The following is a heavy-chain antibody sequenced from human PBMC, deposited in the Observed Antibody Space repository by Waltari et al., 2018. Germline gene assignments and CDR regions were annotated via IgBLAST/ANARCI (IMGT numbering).Heavy chain of an antibody. Sequence: QVQLVQSGAEMKKPGASVKVSCKASGYTFTGYFMHWMRQAPGQGLEWMGWINPNSGDTKYAQKFQGKVTITRDTSISTAYMELSRLTSDDTAVYYCARGPATADFDYWGQGTLVTVSS. CDR1: GYTFTGYF. CDR3: ARGPATADFDY. V-gene: IGHV1-2*02. J-gene: IGHJ4*02. CDR2: INPNSGDT. D-gene: IGHD2-2*01.